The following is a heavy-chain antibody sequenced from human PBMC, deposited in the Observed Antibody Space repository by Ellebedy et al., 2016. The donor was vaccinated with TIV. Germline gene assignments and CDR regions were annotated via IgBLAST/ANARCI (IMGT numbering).Heavy chain of an antibody. V-gene: IGHV3-74*01. J-gene: IGHJ4*02. D-gene: IGHD3-10*01. CDR1: GFTFSSYW. CDR3: ARAWGSGSYIYY. CDR2: INSDGSST. Sequence: GESLKISXAASGFTFSSYWMHWVRQAPGKGLVWVSRINSDGSSTSYADSVKGRFTISRDNAKNTLYLQMNSLRAEDTAVYYCARAWGSGSYIYYWGQGTLVTVSS.